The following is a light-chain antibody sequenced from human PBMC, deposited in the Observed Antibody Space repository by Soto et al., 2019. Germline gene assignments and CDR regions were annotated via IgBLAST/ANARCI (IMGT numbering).Light chain of an antibody. CDR3: QQYNSYPFT. CDR1: QSFSSW. V-gene: IGKV1-5*01. Sequence: DIQMTQSPSTLSASVGDRVTITCRASQSFSSWLAWYQQKPGKAPKLLISDASSLKSGVPSRFSGSGSGTEFTLTISSLQPDDFATYYCQQYNSYPFTFGGGTKVEIK. CDR2: DAS. J-gene: IGKJ4*01.